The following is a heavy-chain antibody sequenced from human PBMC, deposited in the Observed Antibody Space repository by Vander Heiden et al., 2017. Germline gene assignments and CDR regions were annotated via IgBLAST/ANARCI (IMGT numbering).Heavy chain of an antibody. V-gene: IGHV3-30-3*01. CDR2: ISYDGSNK. CDR3: ASLPTIAARRSFDY. CDR1: GFTFSSYA. J-gene: IGHJ4*02. D-gene: IGHD6-6*01. Sequence: QVQLVESGGGVVQPGRSLRLSCAASGFTFSSYAMHWVRQAPGKGLEWVAVISYDGSNKYYADSVKGRFTISRDNSKNTLYLQMNSLRAEDTAVYYCASLPTIAARRSFDYWGQGTLVTVSS.